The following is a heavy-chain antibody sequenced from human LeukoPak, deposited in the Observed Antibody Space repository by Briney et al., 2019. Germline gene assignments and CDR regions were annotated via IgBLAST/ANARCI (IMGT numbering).Heavy chain of an antibody. Sequence: PSETLSLTCTVSGGSISSYYWSWIRQPPGKGLEWIGYIYTSGSTNYNPSLKSRVTISVDTSKNQVPLKVSSVTAADTAVYYCARAPTKIYYYMDVWGKGTTVTVSS. V-gene: IGHV4-4*09. CDR2: IYTSGST. CDR1: GGSISSYY. J-gene: IGHJ6*03. D-gene: IGHD5-24*01. CDR3: ARAPTKIYYYMDV.